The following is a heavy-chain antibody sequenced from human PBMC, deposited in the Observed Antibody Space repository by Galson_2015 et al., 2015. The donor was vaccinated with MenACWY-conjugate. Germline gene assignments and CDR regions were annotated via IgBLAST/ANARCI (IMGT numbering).Heavy chain of an antibody. CDR1: GGSISSHY. CDR2: ISESGSA. V-gene: IGHV4-59*11. D-gene: IGHD6-13*01. Sequence: ETLSLTCTVSGGSISSHYWSWVRQPPGRGLEWIGYISESGSANYNPSLKSRISISVDTSKNQFSLQLNSVTPEDTAVYYCARYGSTWYIDSWGQGTLVTVSS. CDR3: ARYGSTWYIDS. J-gene: IGHJ4*02.